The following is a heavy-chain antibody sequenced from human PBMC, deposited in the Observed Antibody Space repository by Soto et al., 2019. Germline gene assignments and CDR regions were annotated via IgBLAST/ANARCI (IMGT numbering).Heavy chain of an antibody. Sequence: QVQLVQSGAEVKKPGASVKVSCKASGYTFTTYGMSWVRQAPGQGLDWMGWISTYNGNTKYAERLQGRVTMTTDTTTSKAYMELRSLRSDDTAVYYCASGPTDYYDNSGDYFLDYWGQGTLVTVSS. D-gene: IGHD3-22*01. V-gene: IGHV1-18*01. J-gene: IGHJ4*02. CDR3: ASGPTDYYDNSGDYFLDY. CDR2: ISTYNGNT. CDR1: GYTFTTYG.